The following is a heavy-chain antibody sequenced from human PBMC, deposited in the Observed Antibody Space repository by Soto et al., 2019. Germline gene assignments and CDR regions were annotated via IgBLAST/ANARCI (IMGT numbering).Heavy chain of an antibody. CDR1: GGCISSGGYY. J-gene: IGHJ4*02. CDR3: AGGGRTGTTSSFDY. D-gene: IGHD1-1*01. V-gene: IGHV4-31*03. Sequence: QVQLQESGPGLVKPSQTLSLTCTVSGGCISSGGYYWSWIRQHPGKGLEWIGYIYYSGSTYYHPSLKSRVTISVDTAKNQFSLKLSSVTAADTAVYYCAGGGRTGTTSSFDYWGQGTLVTVSS. CDR2: IYYSGST.